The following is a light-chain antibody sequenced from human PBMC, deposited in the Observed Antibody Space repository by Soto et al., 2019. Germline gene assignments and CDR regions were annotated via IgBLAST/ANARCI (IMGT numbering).Light chain of an antibody. V-gene: IGKV3-20*01. J-gene: IGKJ4*01. Sequence: EIVMTQSPATLSVSPGERATLSCRASQNVNTNLAWYQQKPGQAPRLLIYDASSRATGIPDRFSGGGSGTDFTLTISRLEPEDFAVYYCQQFSSYPLTFGGGTKVDIK. CDR3: QQFSSYPLT. CDR2: DAS. CDR1: QNVNTN.